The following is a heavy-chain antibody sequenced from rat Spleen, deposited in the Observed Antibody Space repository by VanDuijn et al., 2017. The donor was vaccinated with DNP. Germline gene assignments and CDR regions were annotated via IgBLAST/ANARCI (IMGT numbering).Heavy chain of an antibody. D-gene: IGHD1-6*01. J-gene: IGHJ4*01. V-gene: IGHV2-16*01. CDR3: ARVVYYGLLGYYVMDA. Sequence: QVQLKESGPGLVQPSQTLSLTCTVSGFSLTSYGVSWVRQPPGKGLEWIGAIWSGGSTDYNSALKSRLSISRDTSKSQVLLKMNSLQTEDTALYFCARVVYYGLLGYYVMDAWGQGASVTVSS. CDR1: GFSLTSYG. CDR2: IWSGGST.